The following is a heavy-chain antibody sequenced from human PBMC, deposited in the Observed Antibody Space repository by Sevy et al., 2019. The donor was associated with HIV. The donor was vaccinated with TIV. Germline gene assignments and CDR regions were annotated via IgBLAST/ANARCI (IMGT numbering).Heavy chain of an antibody. CDR3: ARLFSCGGDCYYLDY. Sequence: GESLKISCAASGFTFSDYDMHWVRQAPGKGLEWVAVMSHDGNYKNHADSVKVRFTISRDNFKNTLYLQMNSLRVEETAVYFCARLFSCGGDCYYLDYWGQGAPVTVSS. CDR2: MSHDGNYK. V-gene: IGHV3-30*04. J-gene: IGHJ4*02. CDR1: GFTFSDYD. D-gene: IGHD2-21*02.